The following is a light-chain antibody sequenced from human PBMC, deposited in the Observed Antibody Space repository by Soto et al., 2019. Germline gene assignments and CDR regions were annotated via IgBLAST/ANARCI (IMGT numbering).Light chain of an antibody. CDR1: QTISTL. J-gene: IGKJ2*01. V-gene: IGKV1-5*01. CDR3: QQYRHLVT. Sequence: IQMTQSPSTLSAHVGDRVTITCQASQTISTLLAWFQHKPGKAPNLLIYDASNLESGVPSRFSGSGSGTEFTLTISSLQSDDSATYFCQQYRHLVTFGQGTKLEIK. CDR2: DAS.